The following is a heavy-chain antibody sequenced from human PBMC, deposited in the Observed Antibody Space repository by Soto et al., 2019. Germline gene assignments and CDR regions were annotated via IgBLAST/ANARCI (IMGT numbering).Heavy chain of an antibody. CDR2: ISTYNEDR. D-gene: IGHD1-26*01. CDR1: GYTFTNYG. V-gene: IGHV1-18*01. Sequence: QVLLVQSGAEVKKPGASVKVACKASGYTFTNYGISWVRQAPGQGLEWLGWISTYNEDRDFAQKVQGRVTMTTDTSTTTAYMELRSLRSDDTAVYYCARSRAGGTWEQYPSFYFDYWGQGALVTVSS. J-gene: IGHJ4*02. CDR3: ARSRAGGTWEQYPSFYFDY.